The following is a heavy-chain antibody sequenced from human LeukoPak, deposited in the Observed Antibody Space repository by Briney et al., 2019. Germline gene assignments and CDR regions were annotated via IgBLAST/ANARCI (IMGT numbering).Heavy chain of an antibody. CDR2: INPNSGDT. CDR3: ARGMRGVRGVIRYFDY. J-gene: IGHJ4*02. V-gene: IGHV1-2*02. D-gene: IGHD3-10*01. Sequence: ASVKVSCKASGYIFTGYFVHWVRQAPGQGPEWMGWINPNSGDTNYGQKFRGRVTMTRDTSISTAYMELSRLRSDDTAVYYCARGMRGVRGVIRYFDYWGQGALVTVSS. CDR1: GYIFTGYF.